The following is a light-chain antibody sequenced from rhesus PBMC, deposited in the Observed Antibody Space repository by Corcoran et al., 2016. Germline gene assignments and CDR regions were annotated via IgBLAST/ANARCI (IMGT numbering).Light chain of an antibody. Sequence: ETLLTQSPATLSLSPGERATLSCRASQSIGTYLAWYQQKPGQAPRLLIHGAYRMATGLPGRFRGSVSGTDFTLPISRLEPEDVGVYYCQLTSTLSPLTFGGGTKV. J-gene: IGKJ4*01. CDR1: QSIGTY. V-gene: IGKV3-24*04. CDR2: GAY. CDR3: QLTSTLSPLT.